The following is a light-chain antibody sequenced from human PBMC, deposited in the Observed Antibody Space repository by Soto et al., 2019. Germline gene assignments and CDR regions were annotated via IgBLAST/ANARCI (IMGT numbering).Light chain of an antibody. V-gene: IGLV2-14*03. CDR1: SSDVGTYDY. CDR3: SSYTSSSTLV. Sequence: QSALTQPASVSGSPGQSITISCTGTSSDVGTYDYVSWYQQHPGKAPILIIYDVSNRPSGFSNRFSASKSGNTASLTISGLQAEDEADYYCSSYTSSSTLVFGTGTKVTVL. CDR2: DVS. J-gene: IGLJ1*01.